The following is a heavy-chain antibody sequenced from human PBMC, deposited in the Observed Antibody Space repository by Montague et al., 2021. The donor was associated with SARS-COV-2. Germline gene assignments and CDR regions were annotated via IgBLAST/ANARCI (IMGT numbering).Heavy chain of an antibody. CDR2: VNYGGST. V-gene: IGHV4-59*11. Sequence: SETLSLTCTVSSGSISSHYWSWIRQPPGKGLEWIGYVNYGGSTNYNPSLKSRVSISLDTSKNQFSLRLNSVTAADTAVYYSARAVTTGIDWFDPWGQGTLVTVSS. CDR3: ARAVTTGIDWFDP. J-gene: IGHJ5*02. D-gene: IGHD4-17*01. CDR1: SGSISSHY.